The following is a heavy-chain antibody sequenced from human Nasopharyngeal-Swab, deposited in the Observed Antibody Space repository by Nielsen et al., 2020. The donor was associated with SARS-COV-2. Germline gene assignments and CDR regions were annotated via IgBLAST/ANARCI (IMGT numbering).Heavy chain of an antibody. CDR1: GGSISSSSYY. Sequence: SETLSLTCTVSGGSISSSSYYWGWIRQPPGKGLEWIGSIYYSGSTYYNPSLKSRVTISVDTSKNQFSLKLSSVTAADTAVYYCTQDVLLWFGELYGGNWFDPWGQGTLGTVSS. CDR3: TQDVLLWFGELYGGNWFDP. D-gene: IGHD3-10*01. CDR2: IYYSGST. J-gene: IGHJ5*02. V-gene: IGHV4-39*01.